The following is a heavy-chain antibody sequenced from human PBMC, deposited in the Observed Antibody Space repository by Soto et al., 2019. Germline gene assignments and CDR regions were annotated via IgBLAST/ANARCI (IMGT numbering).Heavy chain of an antibody. CDR3: ARGGDILTGYYTLDY. V-gene: IGHV3-11*05. J-gene: IGHJ4*02. D-gene: IGHD3-9*01. CDR1: GFTFSDYY. Sequence: GGSLRLSCAASGFTFSDYYMSWIRQAPGKGLEWVSYISSSSSYTNYADSAKGRFTISRDNAKNSLYLQMNSLRAEDTAVYYCARGGDILTGYYTLDYWGQGTLVTVSS. CDR2: ISSSSSYT.